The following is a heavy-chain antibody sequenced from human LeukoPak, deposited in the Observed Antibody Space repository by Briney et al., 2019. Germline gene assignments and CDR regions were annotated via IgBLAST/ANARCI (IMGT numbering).Heavy chain of an antibody. Sequence: GGSLRLSCAASGFTFSNAWMSWVRQAPGKGLEWVGRIKSKTDGGTTDYAAPVKGRFTISRDDSKNTLYLQMNSLKTEDTAVYYCTTEGVAATWELMDYWGQGTLVTVSS. D-gene: IGHD6-19*01. V-gene: IGHV3-15*01. CDR2: IKSKTDGGTT. CDR3: TTEGVAATWELMDY. J-gene: IGHJ4*02. CDR1: GFTFSNAW.